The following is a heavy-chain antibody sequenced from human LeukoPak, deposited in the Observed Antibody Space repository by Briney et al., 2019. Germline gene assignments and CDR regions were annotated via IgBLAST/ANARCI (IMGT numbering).Heavy chain of an antibody. Sequence: GGSLRLSCAASGFSFNNYGMHWVRQAPGKGLEWVSSISSSSSYIYYADSVKGRFTISRDNAKNSLYLQMNSQRAEDTAVYYCARNLYSGSLVWGQGTLVTVSS. CDR1: GFSFNNYG. CDR3: ARNLYSGSLV. J-gene: IGHJ4*02. D-gene: IGHD1-26*01. CDR2: ISSSSSYI. V-gene: IGHV3-21*01.